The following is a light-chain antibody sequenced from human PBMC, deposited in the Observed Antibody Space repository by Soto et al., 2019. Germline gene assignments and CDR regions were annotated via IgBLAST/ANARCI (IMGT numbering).Light chain of an antibody. CDR1: QSLSSRS. Sequence: EIVLTQSPGTLSLSPGERATLSCRASQSLSSRSLAWYQQKPGQAPRLLIYDTSSRATDIPDRFTGSGSGTDFTLTISRLEPEDFAGYYWHQYIRSPYTFGQGTKLEIK. V-gene: IGKV3-20*01. CDR2: DTS. CDR3: HQYIRSPYT. J-gene: IGKJ2*01.